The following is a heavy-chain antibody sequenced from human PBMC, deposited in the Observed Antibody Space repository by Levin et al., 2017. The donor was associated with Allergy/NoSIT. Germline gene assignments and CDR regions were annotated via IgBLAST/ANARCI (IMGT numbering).Heavy chain of an antibody. CDR1: AYTFSTYW. D-gene: IGHD6-19*01. J-gene: IGHJ4*02. V-gene: IGHV5-51*01. Sequence: GASVKVSCKASAYTFSTYWIGWVRQTPGKGLEWMGIIYPADSETRYSPSFQGQVTTSVDKSISTAYLQWSSLKASDTAMYYCARLERKEKYNNGGGYDYWGQGTLVTVSS. CDR3: ARLERKEKYNNGGGYDY. CDR2: IYPADSET.